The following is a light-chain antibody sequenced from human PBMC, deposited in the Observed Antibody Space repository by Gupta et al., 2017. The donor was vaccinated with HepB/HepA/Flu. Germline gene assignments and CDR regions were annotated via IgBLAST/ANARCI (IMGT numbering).Light chain of an antibody. CDR1: SGSVSTRFY. CDR3: ALYMGGGIWV. Sequence: QTVVTQEPSFSVSPGGTVTLTCGLSSGSVSTRFYPSWYQQTPGHAPRTLIYDTATRSSGVPDRFSGSILGNKAALTITGAQADDESHYYCALYMGGGIWVFGGGTKLTIL. V-gene: IGLV8-61*01. CDR2: DTA. J-gene: IGLJ3*02.